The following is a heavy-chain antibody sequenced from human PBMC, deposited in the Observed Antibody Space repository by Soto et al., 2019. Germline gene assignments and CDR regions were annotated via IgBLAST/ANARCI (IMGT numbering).Heavy chain of an antibody. D-gene: IGHD3-22*01. CDR3: VGNYYDSSGYYPTLMWGMAV. J-gene: IGHJ6*04. CDR1: GFTFSGYA. V-gene: IGHV3-23*01. Sequence: GGSLRLSCAASGFTFSGYAMSWVRQAPGKGLEWVSAISGSGGSTYYADSVKGRFTISRDNSKNTLYLQMNSLRAEDTAVYYCVGNYYDSSGYYPTLMWGMAVWGKGTTVTVSS. CDR2: ISGSGGST.